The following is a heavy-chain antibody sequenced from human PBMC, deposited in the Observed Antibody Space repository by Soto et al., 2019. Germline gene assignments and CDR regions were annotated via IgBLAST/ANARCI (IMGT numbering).Heavy chain of an antibody. V-gene: IGHV3-64*01. D-gene: IGHD3-10*01. CDR2: ISSNGGST. J-gene: IGHJ4*02. CDR1: GFTFSSYA. Sequence: GGSLRLSCAASGFTFSSYAMHWVRQAPGKGLEYVSAISSNGGSTYYANSVKGRFTISRDNSKNTLYLQMGSLRAEDMAVYYCARHGSDHWGQGTLVTVSS. CDR3: ARHGSDH.